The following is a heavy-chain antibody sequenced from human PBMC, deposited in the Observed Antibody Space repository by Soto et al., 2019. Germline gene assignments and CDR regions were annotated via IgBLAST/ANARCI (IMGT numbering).Heavy chain of an antibody. CDR3: ARQIYDSDTGPNFKYYFDS. Sequence: PVESVTSSCKVSGNGFAGYWITWVLQKPGKGPEWMGRIDPSDSQTYYSPSFRGHVTISVTKSITTVFLQWSSLRASDTAMYYCARQIYDSDTGPNFKYYFDSWGQGTTVTVSS. D-gene: IGHD3-22*01. CDR1: GNGFAGYW. J-gene: IGHJ4*02. V-gene: IGHV5-10-1*01. CDR2: IDPSDSQT.